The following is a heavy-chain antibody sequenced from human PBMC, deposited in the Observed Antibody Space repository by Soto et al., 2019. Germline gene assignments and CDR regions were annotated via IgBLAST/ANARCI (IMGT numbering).Heavy chain of an antibody. CDR2: INAGNGNT. V-gene: IGHV1-3*01. Sequence: ASVKVSCKASGYTFTSYAMHWVRQAPGQRLEWMGWINAGNGNTKYSQKFQDRVTITRDTSASTAYMELSSLRSEDTAVYYCAGSPIGVGATTIPIFDYWGQGTLVTVSS. CDR1: GYTFTSYA. D-gene: IGHD1-26*01. J-gene: IGHJ4*02. CDR3: AGSPIGVGATTIPIFDY.